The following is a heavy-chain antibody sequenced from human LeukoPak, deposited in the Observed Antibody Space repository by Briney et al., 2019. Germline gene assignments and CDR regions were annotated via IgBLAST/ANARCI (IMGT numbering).Heavy chain of an antibody. V-gene: IGHV3-74*01. J-gene: IGHJ6*03. CDR3: ARDWQGGSRNYYYDYMDV. CDR2: INSDGSST. D-gene: IGHD1-14*01. Sequence: GGSLRLSCAASGFTFSSHWMHWVRQAPGRGLVWVSRINSDGSSTSYADSVKGRFTISRDNVKNTLYLQMNSLRAEDTAVYYCARDWQGGSRNYYYDYMDVWGKGTTVTVSS. CDR1: GFTFSSHW.